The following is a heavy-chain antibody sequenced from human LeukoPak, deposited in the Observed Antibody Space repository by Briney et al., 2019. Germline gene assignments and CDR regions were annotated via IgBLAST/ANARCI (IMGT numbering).Heavy chain of an antibody. CDR2: INAGNGNT. J-gene: IGHJ5*02. CDR1: GHTFTSSA. V-gene: IGHV1-3*01. D-gene: IGHD3-10*01. CDR3: ARDWVYYGSWSYAPWFEP. Sequence: GASVKVSCKASGHTFTSSAIHWVRQAPGQRLEWRGWINAGNGNTKYSQKFQGRVTITRDTSASTAYMQLSSLRSEDTAVYYCARDWVYYGSWSYAPWFEPGGQGTLVTVSS.